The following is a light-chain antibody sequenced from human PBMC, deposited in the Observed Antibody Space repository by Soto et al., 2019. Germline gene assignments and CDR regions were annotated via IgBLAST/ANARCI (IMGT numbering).Light chain of an antibody. CDR3: QQYNTYWT. Sequence: DTQMTQSPSTLSASIGDRVTITCRASQSIRSWLAWYQQKPGKAPKLLIYDASGLESGVPSRFSGSGSGTEFTLTISSLQPDDFATYYCQQYNTYWTFGQGTKVDIK. CDR2: DAS. V-gene: IGKV1-5*01. CDR1: QSIRSW. J-gene: IGKJ1*01.